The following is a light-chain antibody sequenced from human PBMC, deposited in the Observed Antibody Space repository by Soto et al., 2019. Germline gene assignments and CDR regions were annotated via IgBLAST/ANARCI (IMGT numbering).Light chain of an antibody. V-gene: IGKV1-8*01. CDR3: QQYNNWPPAT. Sequence: AIRMTQPPSSFSASTGDRATITCRSSQGISSYLAWYQQKPGKAPKLLIYAASTLQSGVPSRFSGSGSGTEFTLTISSLQSEDFAVYYCQQYNNWPPATFGQGTKVDI. CDR1: QGISSY. J-gene: IGKJ1*01. CDR2: AAS.